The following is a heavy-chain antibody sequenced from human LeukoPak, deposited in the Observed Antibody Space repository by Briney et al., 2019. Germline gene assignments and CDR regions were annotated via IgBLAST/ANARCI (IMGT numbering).Heavy chain of an antibody. CDR1: GGSISSSSYC. V-gene: IGHV4-39*01. CDR3: ARHRYYYDSPLDY. J-gene: IGHJ4*02. Sequence: PSETLSLTCTVSGGSISSSSYCWGWIRQPPGKGLEWIGSIYYSGSTYYNPSLKSRVTISVDTSKNQFSLKLSSVTAADTAVYYCARHRYYYDSPLDYWGQGTLVTVSS. D-gene: IGHD3-22*01. CDR2: IYYSGST.